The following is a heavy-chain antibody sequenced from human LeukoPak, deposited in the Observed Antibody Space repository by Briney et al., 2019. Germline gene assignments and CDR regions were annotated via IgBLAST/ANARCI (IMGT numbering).Heavy chain of an antibody. Sequence: TQTLSLTCAGCGGSISRGGYSWIWIRQPPGKGLEWFGYYYHSGSPYYNPSLKSRVTISVDRSKNQFSLKLSSVTAADTAVYYCARVHSRSYYFDYWGQGTLVTVSS. J-gene: IGHJ4*02. CDR2: YYHSGSP. V-gene: IGHV4-30-2*01. CDR1: GGSISRGGYS. CDR3: ARVHSRSYYFDY. D-gene: IGHD6-13*01.